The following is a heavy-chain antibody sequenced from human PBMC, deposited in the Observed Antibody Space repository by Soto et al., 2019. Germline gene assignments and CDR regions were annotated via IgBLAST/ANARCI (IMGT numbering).Heavy chain of an antibody. V-gene: IGHV4-30-4*01. CDR3: AREGRGRILDPTIGGLDV. Sequence: PSETLSLTCTVSGGSITSGDYYWSWIRQPPGKGLEWIGYISYSGSTYYNPSLKSRVSISADTSKNQFSLKLISVTAADSAVYYCAREGRGRILDPTIGGLDVWGQGTTVTVSS. D-gene: IGHD3-3*01. J-gene: IGHJ6*02. CDR1: GGSITSGDYY. CDR2: ISYSGST.